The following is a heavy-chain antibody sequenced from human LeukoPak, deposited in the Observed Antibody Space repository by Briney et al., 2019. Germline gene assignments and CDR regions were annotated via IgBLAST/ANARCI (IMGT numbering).Heavy chain of an antibody. D-gene: IGHD3-22*01. V-gene: IGHV1-24*01. CDR3: ARDGYYYDSSTYYRSPLDY. Sequence: ASVKVSCKVSGYTLTELSMHWVRQAPGKGLEWMGGFDPEDGETIYAQKLQGRVTMTTDTSTSTAYMELRSLRSDDTAVYYCARDGYYYDSSTYYRSPLDYWGQGTLVTVSS. CDR1: GYTLTELS. CDR2: FDPEDGET. J-gene: IGHJ4*02.